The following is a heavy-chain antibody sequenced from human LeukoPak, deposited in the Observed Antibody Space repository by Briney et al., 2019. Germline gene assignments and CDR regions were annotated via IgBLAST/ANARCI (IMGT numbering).Heavy chain of an antibody. Sequence: SETLSLTCTVSGGTFNTNTYYWAWIRQPPGKGLEWLGSIYFSGSTFYNPSLKSRVTISVDTSKNQFSLKLSSVTAADTAVYYCARERRTRIAARYYYYYMDVWGKGTTVTVSS. V-gene: IGHV4-39*07. CDR3: ARERRTRIAARYYYYYMDV. J-gene: IGHJ6*03. D-gene: IGHD6-6*01. CDR2: IYFSGST. CDR1: GGTFNTNTYY.